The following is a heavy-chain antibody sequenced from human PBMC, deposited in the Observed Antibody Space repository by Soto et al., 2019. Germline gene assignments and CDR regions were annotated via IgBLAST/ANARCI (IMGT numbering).Heavy chain of an antibody. CDR2: ISINGDTT. V-gene: IGHV3-23*01. CDR1: GFTFSAYA. CDR3: VKGYMRGSHDALDI. Sequence: EVQLLESGGGLVQPGGSLRLSCAASGFTFSAYAVTWVRQAPGKGLEWVSSISINGDTTFYADSVKGRFTISRDNFKKTLNLQINSLRVDDTAVYYCVKGYMRGSHDALDIWGQGAMVTVSS. D-gene: IGHD3-16*01. J-gene: IGHJ3*02.